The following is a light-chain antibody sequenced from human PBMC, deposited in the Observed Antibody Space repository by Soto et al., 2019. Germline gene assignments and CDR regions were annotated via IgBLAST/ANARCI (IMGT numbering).Light chain of an antibody. J-gene: IGLJ3*02. CDR2: EVT. V-gene: IGLV2-8*01. CDR3: SSFASSKTWV. Sequence: QSALTQPPSASGSPGQSVTISCTGTSSDVGAYNYVSWYQQHAVKAPKLVIYEVTKRPSGVPDRFSGSKSANTASLTVSGLQAEDEADYYCSSFASSKTWVFGGGTKLTVL. CDR1: SSDVGAYNY.